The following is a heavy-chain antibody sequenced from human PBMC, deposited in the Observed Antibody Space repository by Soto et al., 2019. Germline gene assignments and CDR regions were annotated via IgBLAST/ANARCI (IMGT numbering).Heavy chain of an antibody. CDR1: GYTFTGYY. Sequence: QVQLVQSGAEVKKPGASVKVSCKASGYTFTGYYIHWVRQAPGQGLEWMGWINPNSGGTNYAQKFQGRVTMTRDTSISRGYMELSRLRSDDTAVYYCASFAVAGTRGFDYWGQGTLVTVSS. V-gene: IGHV1-2*02. D-gene: IGHD6-19*01. CDR2: INPNSGGT. J-gene: IGHJ4*02. CDR3: ASFAVAGTRGFDY.